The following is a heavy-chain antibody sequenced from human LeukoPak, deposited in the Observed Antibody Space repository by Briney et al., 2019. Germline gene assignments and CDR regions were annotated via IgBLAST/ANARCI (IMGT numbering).Heavy chain of an antibody. CDR2: IYPGDSDT. Sequence: GESLKISCKGSGYSFTIYWIGWVRPMPGKGLECMGIIYPGDSDTRYSPSFQGQVTISADKSITTAYLQWSSLKAADSAMYYCARLRGYSNYRRGDFDIWGQGTMVTVSS. CDR1: GYSFTIYW. J-gene: IGHJ3*02. CDR3: ARLRGYSNYRRGDFDI. D-gene: IGHD6-13*01. V-gene: IGHV5-51*01.